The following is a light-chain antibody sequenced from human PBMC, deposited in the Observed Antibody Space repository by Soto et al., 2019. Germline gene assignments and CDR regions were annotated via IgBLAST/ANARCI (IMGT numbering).Light chain of an antibody. J-gene: IGLJ1*01. CDR3: AAWDDSMNGKV. CDR2: SNN. V-gene: IGLV1-44*01. Sequence: QSVLTQPPSASGTPGQRFTISCSGSSSNIGSNTVNWYQQLPGAAPKLLIYSNNQRPSGVPDRFSGSKSGTSASLAISGLQSEDEADYYCAAWDDSMNGKVFGNGTKVTVL. CDR1: SSNIGSNT.